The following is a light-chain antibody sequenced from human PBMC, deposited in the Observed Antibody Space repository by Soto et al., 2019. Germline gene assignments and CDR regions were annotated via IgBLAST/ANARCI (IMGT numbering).Light chain of an antibody. CDR3: QQSYSSPLT. Sequence: DIQMTQSPSSLSASVGDRVTITCRASQSVTTYLNWYQQKPGKAPKFLIYSASSLESGVPSRFRGSGSGTEFTLTISSLQPEDFATYYCQQSYSSPLTFGGGTKVEI. J-gene: IGKJ4*01. CDR1: QSVTTY. V-gene: IGKV1-39*01. CDR2: SAS.